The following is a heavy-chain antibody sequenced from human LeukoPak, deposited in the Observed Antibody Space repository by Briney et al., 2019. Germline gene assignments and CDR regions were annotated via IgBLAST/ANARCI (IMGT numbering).Heavy chain of an antibody. D-gene: IGHD6-19*01. CDR3: AKEDSSGWFNFDY. CDR1: GFTFSSYA. Sequence: GGSLRLSCTASGFTFSSYAMSWVRQAPGKGLEWVSAISGSGGTTYYTDSVKGRFTISRDNSKSTLYLQMRSLSAEDTAVYYCAKEDSSGWFNFDYWGQGTLVTVSS. CDR2: ISGSGGTT. V-gene: IGHV3-23*01. J-gene: IGHJ4*02.